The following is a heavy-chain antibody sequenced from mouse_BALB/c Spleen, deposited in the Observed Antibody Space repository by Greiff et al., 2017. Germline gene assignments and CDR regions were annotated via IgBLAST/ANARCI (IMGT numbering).Heavy chain of an antibody. CDR1: GFTFSSFG. J-gene: IGHJ4*01. CDR3: ARREVYAMDY. V-gene: IGHV5-17*02. CDR2: ISSGSSTI. Sequence: EVQVVESGGGLVQPGGSRKLSCAASGFTFSSFGMHWVRQAPEKGLEWVAYISSGSSTIYYADTVKGRFTISRDNPKNTLFLQMTSLRSEDTAMYYCARREVYAMDYWGQGTSVTVSS.